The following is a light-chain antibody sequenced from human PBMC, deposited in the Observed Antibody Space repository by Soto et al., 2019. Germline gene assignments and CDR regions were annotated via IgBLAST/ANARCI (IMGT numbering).Light chain of an antibody. V-gene: IGLV2-14*01. J-gene: IGLJ1*01. CDR1: SSNIGSKT. CDR3: CSYTTSDTRV. Sequence: QSVLTQPPSASGTPGQRVTISCSGSSSNIGSKTVNWYQHHPGKAPKLMIYEVNNRPSGVSNRFSGSKCGYTASLTISGLQAEDEADYYCCSYTTSDTRVFGTGTKLTVL. CDR2: EVN.